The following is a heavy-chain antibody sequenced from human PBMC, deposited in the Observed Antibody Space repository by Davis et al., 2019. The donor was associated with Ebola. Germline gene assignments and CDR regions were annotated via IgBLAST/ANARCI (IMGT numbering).Heavy chain of an antibody. J-gene: IGHJ3*02. CDR3: ADPFADAFDI. Sequence: PGGSLRLSCAASGFAFSDYYMSWIRQAPGKGLELVANMNQDGNEKKYVDSVKGRVTISRDNAKISLYLQMNSLRDEDTAVYYCADPFADAFDIWGKGTMVTVSS. V-gene: IGHV3-7*01. CDR1: GFAFSDYY. CDR2: MNQDGNEK.